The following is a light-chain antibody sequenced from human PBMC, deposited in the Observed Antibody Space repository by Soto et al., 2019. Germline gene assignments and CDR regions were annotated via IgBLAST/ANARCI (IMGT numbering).Light chain of an antibody. V-gene: IGKV3-20*01. J-gene: IGKJ1*01. CDR3: QQYDTFPRT. CDR1: QSLSGDY. CDR2: DAS. Sequence: EIVLTQSPGTLSLSPGDRATLSCRASQSLSGDYLAWYQQKPGQAPRLLIYDASRRATDIPARFSGSGSGTDFALTIIRLEPADFAVYFCQQYDTFPRTFGQGTKVEIQ.